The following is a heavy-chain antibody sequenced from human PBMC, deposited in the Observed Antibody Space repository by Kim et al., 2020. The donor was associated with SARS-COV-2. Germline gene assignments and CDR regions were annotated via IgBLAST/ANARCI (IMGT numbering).Heavy chain of an antibody. CDR2: SRSTT. D-gene: IGHD3-16*01. J-gene: IGHJ4*02. Sequence: SRSTTNYADSVKGRFTISRENAKNSLYLQMNSLRAEDTAVYYCAVGGGDYWGQGTLVTVSS. V-gene: IGHV3-48*01. CDR3: AVGGGDY.